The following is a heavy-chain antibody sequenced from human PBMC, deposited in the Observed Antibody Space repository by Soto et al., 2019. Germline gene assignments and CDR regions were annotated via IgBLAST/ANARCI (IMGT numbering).Heavy chain of an antibody. CDR2: ISSTTNYI. Sequence: GGSLRLSCAASGFTFTRYSMNWVRQAPGKGLEWVSSISSTTNYIYYGDSMKGRFTISRDNAKNSLYLEMNSLRAGDTAVYYFSRESEDITSNFHYSGQATGVTVSS. CDR1: GFTFTRYS. CDR3: SRESEDITSNFHY. J-gene: IGHJ4*02. V-gene: IGHV3-21*06.